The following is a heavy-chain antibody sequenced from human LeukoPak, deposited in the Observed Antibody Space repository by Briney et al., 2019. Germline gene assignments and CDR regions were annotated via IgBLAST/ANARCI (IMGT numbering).Heavy chain of an antibody. CDR2: IYYSGST. V-gene: IGHV4-39*07. D-gene: IGHD1-26*01. CDR3: ARVEWELLSSHFDY. J-gene: IGHJ4*02. CDR1: GGSISSSSYY. Sequence: PSETLSLTCTVSGGSISSSSYYWGWIRQPPGKGLEWIGSIYYSGSTYYNPSLKSRVTISVDTSKNQFSLKLSSVTAADTAVYYCARVEWELLSSHFDYWGQGTLVTVSS.